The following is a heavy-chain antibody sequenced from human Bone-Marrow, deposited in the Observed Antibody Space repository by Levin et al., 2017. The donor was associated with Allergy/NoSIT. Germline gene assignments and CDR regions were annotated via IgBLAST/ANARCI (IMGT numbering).Heavy chain of an antibody. Sequence: ASVKVSCKASGYVFTAYYIHWVRQAPGQGLEWVGWINPNSGGTGSAEKFQGRVTMTTDPSINTVSMELSGLRSDDTAFYYCARDPPLYGGDSGSDYWGQGTLVTVSS. D-gene: IGHD4-23*01. J-gene: IGHJ4*02. CDR2: INPNSGGT. V-gene: IGHV1-2*02. CDR3: ARDPPLYGGDSGSDY. CDR1: GYVFTAYY.